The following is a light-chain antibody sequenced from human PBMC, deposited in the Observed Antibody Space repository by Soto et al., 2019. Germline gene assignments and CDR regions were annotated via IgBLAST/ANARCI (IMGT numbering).Light chain of an antibody. J-gene: IGKJ1*01. V-gene: IGKV1-5*03. CDR3: QEFNTWT. CDR1: QGISRW. CDR2: KAS. Sequence: DIQMTQSPSTLSASVGDRVTITCRASQGISRWLAWYQQKPGKVPKLLIYKASNLESWVPSRFSGSGSGTEFSLTISSLQPDDFATYYCQEFNTWTFGQGTKVDIK.